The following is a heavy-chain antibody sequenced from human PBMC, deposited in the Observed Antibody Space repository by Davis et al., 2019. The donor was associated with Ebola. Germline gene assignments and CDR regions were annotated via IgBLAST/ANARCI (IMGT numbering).Heavy chain of an antibody. J-gene: IGHJ4*02. CDR3: ARSGFSSGRYYFDY. CDR1: GFTVSSNY. V-gene: IGHV3-53*04. D-gene: IGHD6-19*01. Sequence: GGSLRLSCAASGFTVSSNYMSWVRQAPGKGLEWVSVIYSGGSTYYADSVKGRFAISRHNSKNTLYLQMNSLRAEDTAVYYCARSGFSSGRYYFDYWGQGTLVTVSS. CDR2: IYSGGST.